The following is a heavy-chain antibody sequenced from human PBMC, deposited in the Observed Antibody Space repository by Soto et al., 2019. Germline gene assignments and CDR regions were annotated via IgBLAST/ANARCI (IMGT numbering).Heavy chain of an antibody. Sequence: ASVKVSCKASGYSFTSYAMHWVRQAPGQRLEWMGWINGGNGDTKYSQKYQGRVTITIDTSATTVYMELNNLKSEDTAVYYCASASIGATGSLTWFEPWGQGTLVTVSS. CDR2: INGGNGDT. D-gene: IGHD6-13*01. V-gene: IGHV1-3*01. CDR3: ASASIGATGSLTWFEP. J-gene: IGHJ5*02. CDR1: GYSFTSYA.